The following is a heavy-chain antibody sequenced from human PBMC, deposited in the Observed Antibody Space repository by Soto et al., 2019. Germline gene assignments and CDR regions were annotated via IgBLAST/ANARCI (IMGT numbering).Heavy chain of an antibody. J-gene: IGHJ4*02. Sequence: WGSLRLSCSASGFTFSSYAMHWVRQAPGKGLEYVSAISSNGGSTYYADSVKGRFTISRDNSKNTLYLQMSSLRAEDTAVYYCVKNFWDNWNYGTPTYFDYWGQGTLVTVSS. D-gene: IGHD1-7*01. CDR2: ISSNGGST. CDR1: GFTFSSYA. V-gene: IGHV3-64D*08. CDR3: VKNFWDNWNYGTPTYFDY.